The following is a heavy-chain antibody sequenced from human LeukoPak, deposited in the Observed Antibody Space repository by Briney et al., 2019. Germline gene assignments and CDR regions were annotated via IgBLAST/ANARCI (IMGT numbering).Heavy chain of an antibody. Sequence: PSGTLSLTCTVSGGSVSSYYWSWIRQPPGKGLEWIGYIYNSENTKYNSSFESRVTISVDTSKNQFFLKLSSVTAADTAVYYCARFHSGPSGWYVLWYFDLWGRGTLVTVSS. J-gene: IGHJ2*01. CDR1: GGSVSSYY. CDR3: ARFHSGPSGWYVLWYFDL. D-gene: IGHD6-19*01. V-gene: IGHV4-4*09. CDR2: IYNSENT.